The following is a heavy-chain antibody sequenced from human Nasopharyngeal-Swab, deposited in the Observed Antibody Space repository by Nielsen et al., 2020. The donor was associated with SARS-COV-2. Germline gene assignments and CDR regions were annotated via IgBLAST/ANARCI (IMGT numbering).Heavy chain of an antibody. CDR2: IIPILGIA. CDR1: AGTFSSYD. CDR3: ARDSWFGELGNAFDI. V-gene: IGHV1-69*04. J-gene: IGHJ3*02. Sequence: SVKISCKASAGTFSSYDISWVRQDPGQGLEWMGRIIPILGIANYAQKFQGRVTITADKSTSTTYMELSSLRSEDTAVYYCARDSWFGELGNAFDIWGQGTMVTVSS. D-gene: IGHD3-10*01.